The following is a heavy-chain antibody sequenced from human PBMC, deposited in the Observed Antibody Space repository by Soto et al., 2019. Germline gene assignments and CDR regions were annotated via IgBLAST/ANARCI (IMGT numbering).Heavy chain of an antibody. Sequence: SLTCTVSGDSIISSDFYWGWVRRPPGKGLEWIGSIFYLGSSYYNPSLKSRVTMSVDTSKNQFSLRLRSVTAADTALYFCARHSLALRKNNWFDPWGQGIMVTVSS. V-gene: IGHV4-39*01. J-gene: IGHJ5*02. CDR2: IFYLGSS. D-gene: IGHD3-3*02. CDR3: ARHSLALRKNNWFDP. CDR1: GDSIISSDFY.